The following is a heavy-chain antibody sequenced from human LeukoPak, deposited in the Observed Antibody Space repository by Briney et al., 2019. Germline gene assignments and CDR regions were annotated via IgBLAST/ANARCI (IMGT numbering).Heavy chain of an antibody. CDR1: GFIFSNHA. J-gene: IGHJ4*02. V-gene: IGHV3-21*01. CDR3: ARDYYDSSGYYFFY. Sequence: GGSLRLSCAASGFIFSNHAMTWVRQAPGKGLEWVSSISSSSSYIYYADSVKGRFTISRDNAKNSLYLQMNSLRAEDTAVYYCARDYYDSSGYYFFYWGQGTLVTVSS. D-gene: IGHD3-22*01. CDR2: ISSSSSYI.